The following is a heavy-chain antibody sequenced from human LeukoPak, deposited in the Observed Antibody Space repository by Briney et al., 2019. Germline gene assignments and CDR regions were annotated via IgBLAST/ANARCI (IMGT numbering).Heavy chain of an antibody. V-gene: IGHV1-69*13. J-gene: IGHJ4*02. D-gene: IGHD5-18*01. CDR1: GGTFSSYA. CDR3: AKGYSYAAFFDY. CDR2: IIPIFGTA. Sequence: SVKVSCKASGGTFSSYAISWVRQAPGQGLEWMGGIIPIFGTANYAQKFQGRVTITADESTSTAYMELSSLRSEDTAVYYCAKGYSYAAFFDYWGQGTLVTVSS.